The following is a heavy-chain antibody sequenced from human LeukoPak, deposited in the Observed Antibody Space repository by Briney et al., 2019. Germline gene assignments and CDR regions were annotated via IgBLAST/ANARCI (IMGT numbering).Heavy chain of an antibody. CDR3: AREAAAGEIDY. V-gene: IGHV1-18*01. CDR2: ISTYNGNT. CDR1: GYTFTKYG. J-gene: IGHJ4*02. D-gene: IGHD6-13*01. Sequence: ASVKVSCKASGYTFTKYGITWVRQAPGQGLEWMGWISTYNGNTNYAQKLQGRVTMTTDTSTSTAYMELRSLISDDAAVYYCAREAAAGEIDYWGQGTLVTVSS.